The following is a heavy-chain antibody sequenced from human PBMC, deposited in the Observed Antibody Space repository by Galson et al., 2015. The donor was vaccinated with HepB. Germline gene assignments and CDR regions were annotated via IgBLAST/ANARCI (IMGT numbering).Heavy chain of an antibody. CDR3: ARQRFFDY. CDR1: GYNFADYW. CDR2: IYPGGSDT. D-gene: IGHD3-3*01. Sequence: QSGAEVKKPGESLKISCKVSGYNFADYWIGWVRQVPGKGLEWMGIIYPGGSDTRYSPSFQGQVTISVDKSISTAYLQWTSLKALDTAMYYCARQRFFDYWGQGTLVTVSS. J-gene: IGHJ4*02. V-gene: IGHV5-51*01.